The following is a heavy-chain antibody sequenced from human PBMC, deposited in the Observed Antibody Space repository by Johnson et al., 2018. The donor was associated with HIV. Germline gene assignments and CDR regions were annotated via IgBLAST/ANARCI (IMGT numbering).Heavy chain of an antibody. J-gene: IGHJ3*01. CDR2: ISWNSGSI. D-gene: IGHD1-20*01. Sequence: VQLVESGGGLVQPGGSLRLSCAASGFTFDDYAMHWVRQAPGKGLEWVSGISWNSGSIGYADSVKGRFTISRDNAKNSLYLQMNSLRTEDTGMYYCAKIITGTTYDALDLWGQGTMVTVSS. V-gene: IGHV3-9*01. CDR1: GFTFDDYA. CDR3: AKIITGTTYDALDL.